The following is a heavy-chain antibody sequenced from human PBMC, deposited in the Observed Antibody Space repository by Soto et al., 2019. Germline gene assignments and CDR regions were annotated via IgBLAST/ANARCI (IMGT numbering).Heavy chain of an antibody. V-gene: IGHV1-8*01. CDR1: GYSFTSLD. D-gene: IGHD1-26*01. CDR2: MQPSTGRT. Sequence: QVQLVQSGAEVREPGASVKVSCKASGYSFTSLDINWVRQTAGQGLEWMGWMQPSTGRTGYAQKFQGRVTMTRDTSIITAYMELTTLTFDDTAFYCCARGVSAGVDYWGQGTLVTVSS. CDR3: ARGVSAGVDY. J-gene: IGHJ4*02.